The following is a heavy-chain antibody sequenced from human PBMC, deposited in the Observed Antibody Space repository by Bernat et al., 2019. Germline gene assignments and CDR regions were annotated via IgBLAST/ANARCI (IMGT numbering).Heavy chain of an antibody. Sequence: QLQLQESGPGLVKPSETLSLTCTVSGGSISSSSYYWGWIRQPPGKGLEWIGSIYHTVSTHYNPSFTSRVTISVDTSKNHFSLKLSSVTAADTAVYYCARVPGNHYMDVWGKGTTVSISS. CDR2: IYHTVST. CDR3: ARVPGNHYMDV. J-gene: IGHJ6*03. D-gene: IGHD3-10*01. CDR1: GGSISSSSYY. V-gene: IGHV4-39*02.